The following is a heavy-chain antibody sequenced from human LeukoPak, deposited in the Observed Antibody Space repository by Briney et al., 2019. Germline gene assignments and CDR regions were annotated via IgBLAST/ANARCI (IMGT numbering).Heavy chain of an antibody. J-gene: IGHJ3*02. D-gene: IGHD1-26*01. V-gene: IGHV3-43*01. CDR1: GFTFDDYA. Sequence: GGSLRLSCVVSGFTFDDYAMHWVRQPPGKGLGWVSLISWNGINTYYADSVKGRFTITRDNSKNSLYLQMNSLRTGDTALYYCGRGSGNYYSDPFDIWGQGTMVTVSS. CDR3: GRGSGNYYSDPFDI. CDR2: ISWNGINT.